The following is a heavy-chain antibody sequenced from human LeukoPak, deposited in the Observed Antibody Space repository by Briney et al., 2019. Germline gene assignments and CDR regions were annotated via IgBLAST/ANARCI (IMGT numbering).Heavy chain of an antibody. CDR1: GGSINISDYY. D-gene: IGHD1-26*01. CDR3: ARHGGSYTFDY. J-gene: IGHJ4*02. Sequence: SETLSLTCTVSGGSINISDYYWGWIRQPPGKGLEWIGSMHYSGSTYYNPSLKSRVTISVDTSKNQFSLKLNSVTAADTAAYYCARHGGSYTFDYWGQGTLVTVSS. V-gene: IGHV4-39*01. CDR2: MHYSGST.